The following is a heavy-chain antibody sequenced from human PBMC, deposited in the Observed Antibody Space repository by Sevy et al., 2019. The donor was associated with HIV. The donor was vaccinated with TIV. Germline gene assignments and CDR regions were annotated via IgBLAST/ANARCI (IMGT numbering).Heavy chain of an antibody. D-gene: IGHD2-8*01. J-gene: IGHJ4*02. CDR2: LSFGCGEI. Sequence: GGSLRLSCAASGFTFSKYSMSWVRQPPGKGLEWVSTLSFGCGEINYADSVKGRFTISRDNSKSTVYLQMNNLRPEDTGGYYCAREGCTKPHDYWGQGTLVTVSS. V-gene: IGHV3-23*01. CDR1: GFTFSKYS. CDR3: AREGCTKPHDY.